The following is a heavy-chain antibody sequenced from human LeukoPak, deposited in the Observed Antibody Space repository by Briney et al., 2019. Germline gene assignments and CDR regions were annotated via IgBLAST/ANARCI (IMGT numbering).Heavy chain of an antibody. J-gene: IGHJ3*01. D-gene: IGHD6-13*01. CDR3: AKDRRDIAATGSPLNL. CDR1: GFTFSSYG. CDR2: ISYDGSNE. Sequence: PGGSLRLSCAASGFTFSSYGMHWVRQAPGMGLEWVAVISYDGSNEYYADSVKGRFTISRDNSKNTLYLQMNSLRTEDTAVYYCAKDRRDIAATGSPLNLWGQGTMVTVSS. V-gene: IGHV3-30*18.